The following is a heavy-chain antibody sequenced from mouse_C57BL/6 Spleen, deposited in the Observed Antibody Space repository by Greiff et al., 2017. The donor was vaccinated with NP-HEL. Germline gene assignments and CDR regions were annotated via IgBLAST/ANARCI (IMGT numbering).Heavy chain of an antibody. CDR3: ARVGGTVVAPFDY. J-gene: IGHJ2*01. CDR1: GYTFTSYW. Sequence: QVQLQQPGAELVMPGASVKLSCKASGYTFTSYWMHWVKQRPGQGLEWIGEIDPSDSYTNYNQKFKGKSTLTVDKSSSTAYMQLSSLTSEDYAVYYCARVGGTVVAPFDYWGQGTTLTVSS. CDR2: IDPSDSYT. D-gene: IGHD1-1*01. V-gene: IGHV1-69*01.